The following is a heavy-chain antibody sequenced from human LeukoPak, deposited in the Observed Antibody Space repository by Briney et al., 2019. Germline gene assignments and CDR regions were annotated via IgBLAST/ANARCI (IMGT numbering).Heavy chain of an antibody. Sequence: SETLSLTCTVSGGSISSYYWSWIRQPPGKGLEWIGYIYYSGSTNYKPSLKSRVTISVDTSKNQFSLKLSSVTAADTAVYYCARGAYGSGSLHWFDPWGQGTLVTVSS. CDR2: IYYSGST. V-gene: IGHV4-59*01. J-gene: IGHJ5*02. D-gene: IGHD3-10*01. CDR3: ARGAYGSGSLHWFDP. CDR1: GGSISSYY.